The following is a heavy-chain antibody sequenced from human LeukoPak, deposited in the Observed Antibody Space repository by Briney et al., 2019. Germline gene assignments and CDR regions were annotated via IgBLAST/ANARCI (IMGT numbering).Heavy chain of an antibody. Sequence: GGSLRLSCAASGFTFSSYAMHWVRQAPGKGLEWEAVISYDGSNKYYADSVKGRFTISRDNSKNTLYLQMNSLRAEDTAVYYCARGPPFGYCSGGSCYGEYYFDYWGQGTLVTVSS. CDR1: GFTFSSYA. J-gene: IGHJ4*02. CDR2: ISYDGSNK. CDR3: ARGPPFGYCSGGSCYGEYYFDY. V-gene: IGHV3-30*01. D-gene: IGHD2-15*01.